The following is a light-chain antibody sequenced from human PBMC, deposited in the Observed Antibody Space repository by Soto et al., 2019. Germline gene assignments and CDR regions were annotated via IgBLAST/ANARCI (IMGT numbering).Light chain of an antibody. Sequence: QSVLTQPASVSGSPGQSITISCTGTTSDIGAYNYVSWYQQHAGNAPKLIIYEVSHRPSGVSPRFSGSKSGNTASLTISGLQAEDEALYYCSPYTSRNTLYVFGTGTKVTVL. CDR3: SPYTSRNTLYV. CDR1: TSDIGAYNY. J-gene: IGLJ1*01. CDR2: EVS. V-gene: IGLV2-14*01.